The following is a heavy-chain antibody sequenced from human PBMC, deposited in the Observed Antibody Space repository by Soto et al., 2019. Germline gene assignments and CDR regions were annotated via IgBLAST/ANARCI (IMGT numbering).Heavy chain of an antibody. J-gene: IGHJ5*02. V-gene: IGHV1-69*01. Sequence: QLQLVQSGAEVKKPGSSVNVSCKTSGGSFSSNTITWVRQAPGQGLEWMGGIIPIFGTSNYAQKFQGRVTITADESTNTVYMELSRLRYEDTAVYYCARDVLLVVVSATRAAGWVDPWGQGTLVTVSS. CDR1: GGSFSSNT. CDR3: ARDVLLVVVSATRAAGWVDP. D-gene: IGHD2-15*01. CDR2: IIPIFGTS.